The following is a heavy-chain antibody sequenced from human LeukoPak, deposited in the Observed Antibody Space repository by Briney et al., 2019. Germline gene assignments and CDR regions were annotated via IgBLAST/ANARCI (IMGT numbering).Heavy chain of an antibody. CDR1: GFTFSSYG. Sequence: PGGSLRLSCAASGFTFSSYGMSWVRQAPGKGLEWVSAISGSGGSTYYADSVKGRFTISRDNSKDTLYLQMNSLRAEDTAVYYCAKANVEGSGYYYADFDYWGQGTLVTVSS. D-gene: IGHD3-22*01. V-gene: IGHV3-23*01. J-gene: IGHJ4*02. CDR2: ISGSGGST. CDR3: AKANVEGSGYYYADFDY.